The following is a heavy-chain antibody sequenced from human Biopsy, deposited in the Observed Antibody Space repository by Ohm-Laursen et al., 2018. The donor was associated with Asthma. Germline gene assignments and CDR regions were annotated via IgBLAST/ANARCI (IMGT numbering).Heavy chain of an antibody. CDR3: ARTFHFWSPYHAEHYQL. CDR2: IKHDGSEK. J-gene: IGHJ1*01. V-gene: IGHV3-7*01. CDR1: GFTFGDYW. Sequence: SLRLSCAAFGFTFGDYWMSWVRQVPGQGLEWVANIKHDGSEKNHVDSLKGRFTISRDNAKNLLFLQMNSLRAEDTAVYYCARTFHFWSPYHAEHYQLWGQGTLVTVSS. D-gene: IGHD3-3*01.